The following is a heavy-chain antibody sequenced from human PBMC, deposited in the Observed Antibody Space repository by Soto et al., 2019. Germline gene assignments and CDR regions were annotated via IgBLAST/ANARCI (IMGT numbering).Heavy chain of an antibody. J-gene: IGHJ4*02. Sequence: SETLSLTCTVSGGSISSGGYYWSWIRQHPGKGLEWIGYIYYSGSTYYNPSLKSRVTISVDTSKNQFSLKLSSVTAADTAVYYCAREYVFGRGYSYGELDYWGQGTLVTVSS. CDR1: GGSISSGGYY. V-gene: IGHV4-31*03. CDR3: AREYVFGRGYSYGELDY. D-gene: IGHD5-18*01. CDR2: IYYSGST.